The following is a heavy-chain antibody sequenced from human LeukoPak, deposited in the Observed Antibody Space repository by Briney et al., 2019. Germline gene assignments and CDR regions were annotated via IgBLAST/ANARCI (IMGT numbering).Heavy chain of an antibody. Sequence: GASVKVSCKASGYSFTSHYMHWVRQAPGQGLGWLGLINPTGSSTLYAQKFQGRVTMTRDMSTTTDYMELSSLRSDDTAVYYCASGRQGYSGSDGALDYWGQGTLVTVSS. J-gene: IGHJ4*02. CDR1: GYSFTSHY. D-gene: IGHD5-12*01. V-gene: IGHV1-46*01. CDR2: INPTGSST. CDR3: ASGRQGYSGSDGALDY.